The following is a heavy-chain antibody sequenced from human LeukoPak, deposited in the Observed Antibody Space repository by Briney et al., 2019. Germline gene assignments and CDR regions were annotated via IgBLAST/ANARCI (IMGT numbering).Heavy chain of an antibody. D-gene: IGHD1-26*01. CDR3: ARIRGSYLTYYYYYMDV. J-gene: IGHJ6*03. Sequence: PSETLSLTRTVSGGSISSSSYYWGWIRQPPGKGLEWIGSIYYSVSTYFNPSLKSRVTISVDTSKNQFSLKLSSVTAADTAVYYCARIRGSYLTYYYYYMDVWGKGTTVTVSS. CDR2: IYYSVST. CDR1: GGSISSSSYY. V-gene: IGHV4-39*07.